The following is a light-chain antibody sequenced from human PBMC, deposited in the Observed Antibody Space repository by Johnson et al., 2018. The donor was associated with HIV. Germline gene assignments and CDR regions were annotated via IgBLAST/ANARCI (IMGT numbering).Light chain of an antibody. V-gene: IGLV1-51*02. J-gene: IGLJ1*01. CDR2: ENN. CDR3: GTWDSSLSVYV. CDR1: SSNIGNNY. Sequence: QSILTQPPSVSVAPGQKVTISCSGSSSNIGNNYVSWYQQLPGTAPKLLIYENNKRPSGIPDRFSGSKSGTSATLAITGLQPGDEADYYCGTWDSSLSVYVFGTGTKVTVL.